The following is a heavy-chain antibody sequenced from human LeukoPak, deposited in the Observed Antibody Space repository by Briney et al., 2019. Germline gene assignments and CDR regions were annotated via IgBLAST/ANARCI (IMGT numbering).Heavy chain of an antibody. CDR1: GFSFSGYA. D-gene: IGHD3-22*01. CDR3: ARWYYYETSGLYYGSFDN. J-gene: IGHJ5*02. V-gene: IGHV3-23*01. CDR2: IIGSGSST. Sequence: GGSLRLSCAASGFSFSGYAMSWVRQAPGKGLQWVSVIIGSGSSTYYADSVKGRFTISRDNARNTLYLQMNSLRAEDTAVYYCARWYYYETSGLYYGSFDNWGQGTLVTVSS.